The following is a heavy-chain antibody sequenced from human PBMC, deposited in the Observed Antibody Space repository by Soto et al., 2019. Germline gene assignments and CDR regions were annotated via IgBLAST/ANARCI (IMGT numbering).Heavy chain of an antibody. J-gene: IGHJ4*02. CDR1: GFIFRSDG. V-gene: IGHV3-30*18. CDR2: ISHDGRNK. Sequence: QVQLVESGGGVVQPGRSLRPSCAAPGFIFRSDGMNWVRQAPGKGLEWVAVISHDGRNKYYADSVKGRFTISRDNSKNTLYLQMNSLRTEDTAVYYCAKDWVELDYWGQGTLVTVSS. D-gene: IGHD1-1*01. CDR3: AKDWVELDY.